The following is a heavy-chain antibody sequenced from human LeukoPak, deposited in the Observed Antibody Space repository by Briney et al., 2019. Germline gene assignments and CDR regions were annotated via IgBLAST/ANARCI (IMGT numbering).Heavy chain of an antibody. D-gene: IGHD2-2*01. CDR2: ISYDGSNK. V-gene: IGHV3-30*04. J-gene: IGHJ5*02. CDR1: GFTFSSYA. Sequence: GGSLRLSCAASGFTFSSYAMHWVRQAPGKGLEWVAVISYDGSNKYYADSVKGRFTISRDNSKNTLYLQMNSLRAEDTAVYYYAREAGYYCSSTSCYSNWFDPWGQGTLVTVSS. CDR3: AREAGYYCSSTSCYSNWFDP.